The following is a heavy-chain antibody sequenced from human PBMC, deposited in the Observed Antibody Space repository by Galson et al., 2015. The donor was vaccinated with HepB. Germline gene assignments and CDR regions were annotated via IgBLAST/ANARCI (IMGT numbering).Heavy chain of an antibody. CDR1: GFTFSTSG. D-gene: IGHD3-10*01. CDR2: ISFDGNYI. Sequence: SLRLSCAASGFTFSTSGAHWLRQAPGKGLEWVAVISFDGNYIEYSDSVKGRFTISRDNLKNTHYLQMTSLRVEDTAVYYCAKVQATTVRGLIDFWGQGTLVTVSS. CDR3: AKVQATTVRGLIDF. J-gene: IGHJ4*02. V-gene: IGHV3-30*18.